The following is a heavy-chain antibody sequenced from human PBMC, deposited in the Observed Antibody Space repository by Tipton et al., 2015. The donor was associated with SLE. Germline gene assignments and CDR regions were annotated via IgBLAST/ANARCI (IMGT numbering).Heavy chain of an antibody. V-gene: IGHV4-31*03. CDR1: GGSISSGGYY. Sequence: TLSLTCTVSGGSISSGGYYWSWIRQHPGKGLEWIGYIYYSGSTHYNPSLKSRVTISVDTSKNQFSLKLSSVTAADTAVYYCARENIGYNYAFDMWGQGTMVTVSS. J-gene: IGHJ3*02. D-gene: IGHD5-24*01. CDR3: ARENIGYNYAFDM. CDR2: IYYSGST.